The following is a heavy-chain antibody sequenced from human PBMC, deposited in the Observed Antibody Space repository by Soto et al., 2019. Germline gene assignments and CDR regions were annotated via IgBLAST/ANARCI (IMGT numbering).Heavy chain of an antibody. CDR3: ATAVRLHRYCLPADPIYV. Sequence: ASVKVSCKVSGYTLTELSMHWVRQAPGKGLEWMGGFDPEDGETIYAQKFQGRVTMTEDTSTDTAYMELSSLRSEDTAVYYCATAVRLHRYCLPADPIYVWGQGTTVTVS. CDR2: FDPEDGET. D-gene: IGHD6-25*01. CDR1: GYTLTELS. J-gene: IGHJ6*02. V-gene: IGHV1-24*01.